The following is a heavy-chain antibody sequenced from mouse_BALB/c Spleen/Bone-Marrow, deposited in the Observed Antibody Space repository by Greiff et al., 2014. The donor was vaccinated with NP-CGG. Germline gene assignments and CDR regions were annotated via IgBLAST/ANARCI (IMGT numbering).Heavy chain of an antibody. J-gene: IGHJ2*01. CDR1: GYTFTDYN. V-gene: IGHV1S29*02. D-gene: IGHD2-1*01. Sequence: VQLQQSGPELVKPGASVKISCKASGYTFTDYNMHWMKQSHGKSLEWIGYIYPYNGGTGYNQKFKNKATLTVDSSSSTAYMELRSRTSEDSAVYSCARRDGNYVGYFDYWGQGTTLTVSS. CDR3: ARRDGNYVGYFDY. CDR2: IYPYNGGT.